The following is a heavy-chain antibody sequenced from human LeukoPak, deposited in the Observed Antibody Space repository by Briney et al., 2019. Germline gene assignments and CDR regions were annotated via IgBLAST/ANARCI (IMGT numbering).Heavy chain of an antibody. CDR2: IYYSGST. Sequence: SETLSLTCTVSGGSISSYYWSWIRQPPGKGLEWIGYIYYSGSTNYNPSLKSRVTISVDTSKNQFSLKLNSVTAADTAVYYCARDRGHNFDYWGQGTLVTVSS. V-gene: IGHV4-59*12. J-gene: IGHJ4*02. CDR3: ARDRGHNFDY. CDR1: GGSISSYY. D-gene: IGHD3-16*01.